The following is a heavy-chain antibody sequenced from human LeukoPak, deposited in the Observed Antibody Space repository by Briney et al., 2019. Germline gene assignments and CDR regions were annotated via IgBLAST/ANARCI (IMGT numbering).Heavy chain of an antibody. Sequence: GGSLRLSCAASGFTFSSYALSWVRQAPGKGLEWVSAISGSGDTTYYADSAKGRFTISRDNSKNTLHLQINSLRAEDTAIFYCAKATVAKVVVITTSFDYWGQGTLVTVSS. D-gene: IGHD3-22*01. V-gene: IGHV3-23*01. CDR3: AKATVAKVVVITTSFDY. CDR2: ISGSGDTT. CDR1: GFTFSSYA. J-gene: IGHJ4*02.